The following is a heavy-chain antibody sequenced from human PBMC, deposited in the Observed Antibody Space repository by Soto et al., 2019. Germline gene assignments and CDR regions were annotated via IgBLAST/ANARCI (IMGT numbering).Heavy chain of an antibody. J-gene: IGHJ6*03. CDR2: ISWNSGSI. CDR1: GFTFDDYA. CDR3: AKATRDPSYYYYMDV. Sequence: GGSLRLSCAASGFTFDDYAMHWVRQAPGKGLEWVSGISWNSGSIGYADSVKGRFTISRDNAKNSLFLQMNSLRAEDTALYYCAKATRDPSYYYYMDVWGKGTTVTVSS. V-gene: IGHV3-9*01.